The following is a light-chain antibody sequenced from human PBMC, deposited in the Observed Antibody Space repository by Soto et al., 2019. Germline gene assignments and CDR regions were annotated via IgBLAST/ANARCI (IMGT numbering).Light chain of an antibody. CDR2: GAS. CDR3: HQYDMSPLT. V-gene: IGKV3-20*01. J-gene: IGKJ4*01. CDR1: QSVSRNF. Sequence: ENVLTQSPGTLSLSPGERATLSCRASQSVSRNFLAWYRQKPGQAPRLLIFGASTRATGIPDRFSGSGSGTDFTLTISRLEPEDFAVYYCHQYDMSPLTFGGGTKLDIK.